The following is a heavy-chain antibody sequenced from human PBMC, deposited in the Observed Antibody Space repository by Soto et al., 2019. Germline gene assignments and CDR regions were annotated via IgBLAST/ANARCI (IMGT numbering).Heavy chain of an antibody. J-gene: IGHJ6*02. Sequence: SLRLSCAASGFTFSSYGMHWVRQAPGKGLEWVAVIWYDGSNKYYADSVKGRFTISRDNSKNTLYLQMNSLRAEDTAVYYCARDLIVATTRYYYGMDVWGQGTTVTVSS. V-gene: IGHV3-33*01. D-gene: IGHD5-12*01. CDR2: IWYDGSNK. CDR3: ARDLIVATTRYYYGMDV. CDR1: GFTFSSYG.